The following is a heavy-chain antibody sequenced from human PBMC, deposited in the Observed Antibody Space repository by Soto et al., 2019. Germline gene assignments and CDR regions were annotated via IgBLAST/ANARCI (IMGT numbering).Heavy chain of an antibody. CDR1: GYTFTGYY. CDR3: ARDTTDYYDFWSGSGRDGAFDI. D-gene: IGHD3-3*01. CDR2: INPNSGGT. J-gene: IGHJ3*02. Sequence: ASVKVSCKASGYTFTGYYMHWVRQAPGQGLEWMGWINPNSGGTNYAQKFQGWVTMTRDTSISTAYMELSRLRSDDTAVYYCARDTTDYYDFWSGSGRDGAFDIWGQGTMVTVSS. V-gene: IGHV1-2*04.